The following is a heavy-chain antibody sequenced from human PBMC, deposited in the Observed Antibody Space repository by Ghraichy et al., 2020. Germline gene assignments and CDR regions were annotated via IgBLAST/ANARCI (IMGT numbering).Heavy chain of an antibody. J-gene: IGHJ4*02. V-gene: IGHV4-4*07. Sequence: SETLSLTCTVSGGSISSYYWSWIRQPAGKGLEWIGRIYTSGSTNYNPSLKSRVTMSVDTSKNQFSLKLSSVTAADTAVYYCAAGRPELTESSGGPGSDDYWGQGTLVTVSS. CDR1: GGSISSYY. D-gene: IGHD1-26*01. CDR3: AAGRPELTESSGGPGSDDY. CDR2: IYTSGST.